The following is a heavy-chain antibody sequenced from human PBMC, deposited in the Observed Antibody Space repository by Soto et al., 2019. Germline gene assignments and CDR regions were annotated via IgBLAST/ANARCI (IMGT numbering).Heavy chain of an antibody. D-gene: IGHD6-19*01. Sequence: GGSLSLSCAASGFTFSSYGIHWVRQAPGKGLERVAVISYDGSNKYYADSARGRFTISRDNSKNTLYLQMNSLRADYTAVYYCANELAVTHNFYYWGQGTLVTVSS. CDR2: ISYDGSNK. J-gene: IGHJ4*02. V-gene: IGHV3-30*18. CDR1: GFTFSSYG. CDR3: ANELAVTHNFYY.